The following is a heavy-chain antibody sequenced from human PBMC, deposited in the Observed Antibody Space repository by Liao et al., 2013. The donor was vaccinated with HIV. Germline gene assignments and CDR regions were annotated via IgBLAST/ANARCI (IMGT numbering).Heavy chain of an antibody. CDR3: ASYFRFLELDY. Sequence: QLQLQESGPGLVKASETLSLTCTVSGGSISRSSYYWGWIRQPPGKGLEWIGSIYYSGSTYYNPSLKSRVTISVDTSKNQFSLKLSSVTAADTAVYYCASYFRFLELDYWGQGTLVTVSS. D-gene: IGHD3-3*01. J-gene: IGHJ4*02. CDR1: GGSISRSSYY. CDR2: IYYSGST. V-gene: IGHV4-39*07.